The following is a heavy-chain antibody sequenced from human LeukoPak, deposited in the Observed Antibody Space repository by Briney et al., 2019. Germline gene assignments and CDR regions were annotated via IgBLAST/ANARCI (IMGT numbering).Heavy chain of an antibody. V-gene: IGHV5-51*01. CDR3: ARRGSYYYDSSWFDY. CDR2: IYPGDSDT. J-gene: IGHJ4*02. D-gene: IGHD3-22*01. CDR1: GYSFTSYW. Sequence: GASLQISCKGSGYSFTSYWIGWVRQMPGKGLEWMGVIYPGDSDTRYSPSFQGQVAISADKSISTAYLQWSSLKASDTAMYYCARRGSYYYDSSWFDYWGQGTLVTVSS.